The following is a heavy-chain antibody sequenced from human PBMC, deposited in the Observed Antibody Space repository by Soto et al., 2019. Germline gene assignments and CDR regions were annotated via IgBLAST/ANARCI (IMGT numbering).Heavy chain of an antibody. V-gene: IGHV1-18*01. CDR1: GYTFNSYG. CDR3: ARDYDFWSGKPIYYYYSGMDV. CDR2: VSAYNGNT. D-gene: IGHD3-3*01. Sequence: ASVKVSCKASGYTFNSYGISWVRQAPGQGLEWMGWVSAYNGNTNYAQKLQGRVTMTTDTSTSTAYMELRSLRSDDTAVYYCARDYDFWSGKPIYYYYSGMDVWGQGTTVTVSS. J-gene: IGHJ6*02.